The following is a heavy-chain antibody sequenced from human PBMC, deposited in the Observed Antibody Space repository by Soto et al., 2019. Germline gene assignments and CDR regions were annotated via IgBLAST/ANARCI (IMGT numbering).Heavy chain of an antibody. CDR3: ARDPASELRDAFDI. CDR1: GFTFSSYA. J-gene: IGHJ3*02. Sequence: GGSLRLSCAASGFTFSSYAMHWVRQAQGKGLEWVAVISYDGSNKYYADSVKGRFTISRDNSKNTLYLQMNSLRAEDTAVYYCARDPASELRDAFDIWGQGTMVTVSS. D-gene: IGHD1-26*01. CDR2: ISYDGSNK. V-gene: IGHV3-30-3*01.